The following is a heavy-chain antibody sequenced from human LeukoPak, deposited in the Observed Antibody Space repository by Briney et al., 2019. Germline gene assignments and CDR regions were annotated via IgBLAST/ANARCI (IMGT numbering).Heavy chain of an antibody. Sequence: PGGSLRLSSAAAGFTFSTFGLSWVRQAPGKGLQWVSFISSTGITTYYADSVRGRFTISRDNTRNSLFLQMNSLRAEDTAVYYCAKGNWGERLDWYFDLWGRGTLVTVSS. CDR3: AKGNWGERLDWYFDL. CDR2: ISSTGITT. CDR1: GFTFSTFG. J-gene: IGHJ2*01. D-gene: IGHD1-26*01. V-gene: IGHV3-48*03.